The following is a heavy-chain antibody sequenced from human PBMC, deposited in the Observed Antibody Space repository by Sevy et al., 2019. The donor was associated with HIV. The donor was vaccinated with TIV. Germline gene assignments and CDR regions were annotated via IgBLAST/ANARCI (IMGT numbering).Heavy chain of an antibody. CDR2: ISYSGTNK. CDR3: ARVAVEYCTDDCYHRFDY. V-gene: IGHV3-30-3*01. J-gene: IGHJ4*02. CDR1: GFTFTLYA. D-gene: IGHD2-21*02. Sequence: GESLKISCAASGFTFTLYAIHWVRQAPGKGLEWVALISYSGTNKYYADSVKGRFTISRDDSKNTAYLQMNNQRTDDTAVYYCARVAVEYCTDDCYHRFDYWGQGTQVTVSS.